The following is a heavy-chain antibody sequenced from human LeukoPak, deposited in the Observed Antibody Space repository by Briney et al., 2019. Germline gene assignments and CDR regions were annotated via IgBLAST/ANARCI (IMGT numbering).Heavy chain of an antibody. Sequence: PGGSLRLSCAASGFTFSSYAMYWVRQAPGKGLEYVSAISSNGGSTYYAKSVKGRFSISRDNSKNTLYLQMGSLRVEDTAVYYCAPTPMPYDSSGSDYWGQGTLVTVSS. CDR2: ISSNGGST. CDR1: GFTFSSYA. D-gene: IGHD3-22*01. J-gene: IGHJ4*02. CDR3: APTPMPYDSSGSDY. V-gene: IGHV3-64*01.